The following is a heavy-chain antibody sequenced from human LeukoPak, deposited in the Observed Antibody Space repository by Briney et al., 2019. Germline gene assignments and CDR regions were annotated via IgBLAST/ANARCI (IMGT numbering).Heavy chain of an antibody. Sequence: ASVKVSCKGSGYNFVGYYIHLVRQVPGQGPEWMGRINPRDGETSFAQKFQGRVTMTRDTSISTAYMELSRLGSDDTAVYYCARERSGWFDPWGQGTLVTVSS. CDR1: GYNFVGYY. CDR2: INPRDGET. CDR3: ARERSGWFDP. D-gene: IGHD2-15*01. J-gene: IGHJ5*02. V-gene: IGHV1-2*06.